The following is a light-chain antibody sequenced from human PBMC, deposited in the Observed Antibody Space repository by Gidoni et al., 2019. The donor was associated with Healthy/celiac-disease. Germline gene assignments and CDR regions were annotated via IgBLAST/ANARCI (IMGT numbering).Light chain of an antibody. CDR1: SLRSYY. CDR3: NARDSSGNLVV. CDR2: GKN. J-gene: IGLJ2*01. Sequence: SSALTQDPAVSVALGQTVRIPCQGDSLRSYYASWYQQKPGQAPVLVIYGKNNRPSGIPDRFSGSSSGNTASLTITGAQAEDEADYYCNARDSSGNLVVFGGGTKLTVL. V-gene: IGLV3-19*01.